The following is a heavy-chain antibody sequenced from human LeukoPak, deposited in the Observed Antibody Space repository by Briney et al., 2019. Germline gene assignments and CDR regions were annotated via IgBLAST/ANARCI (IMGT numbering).Heavy chain of an antibody. CDR3: ARAAYSGYDDNWFDP. CDR1: GGSISSSSYY. J-gene: IGHJ5*02. D-gene: IGHD5-12*01. Sequence: PSETLSLTCTASGGSISSSSYYWGWIRQPPGKGLDWIGIINYRGNTYYNPSLKSRVTISVDTSKNQFSLKLSSVTAADTAVYYCARAAYSGYDDNWFDPWGQGTLVTVSS. V-gene: IGHV4-39*07. CDR2: INYRGNT.